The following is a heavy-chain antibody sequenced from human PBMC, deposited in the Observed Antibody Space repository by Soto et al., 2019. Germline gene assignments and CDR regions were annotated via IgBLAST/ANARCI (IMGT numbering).Heavy chain of an antibody. Sequence: QVQLQQWGAGLLKPSETLSLTCAVYGGSFSGYYWSWIRQPPGKGLEWIGEINHSGSTNYNPSLKGQVTISVDTCKDQCSLKLSSVTAAATAVYYCARGVYMVRGAGYFGVWGRGTLVTVSS. D-gene: IGHD3-10*01. CDR2: INHSGST. CDR1: GGSFSGYY. V-gene: IGHV4-34*01. CDR3: ARGVYMVRGAGYFGV. J-gene: IGHJ2*01.